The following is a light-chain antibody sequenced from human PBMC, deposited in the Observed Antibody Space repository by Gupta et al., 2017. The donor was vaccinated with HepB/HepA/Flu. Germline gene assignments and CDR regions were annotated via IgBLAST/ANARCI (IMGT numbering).Light chain of an antibody. CDR3: CSYATGGTLV. V-gene: IGLV2-23*02. CDR2: WVT. Sequence: QSALTQVAHASGAPGQSITMSCTATSSDVGSYNRVSWYQQHPGKAPQLIIYWVTQRPSGISYRFSGSKCGNTASLTISGLQAEDEADYCCCSYATGGTLVFGGGTKLTVL. J-gene: IGLJ2*01. CDR1: SSDVGSYNR.